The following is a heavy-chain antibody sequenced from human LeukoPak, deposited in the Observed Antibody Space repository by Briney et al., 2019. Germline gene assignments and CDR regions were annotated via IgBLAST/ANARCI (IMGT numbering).Heavy chain of an antibody. CDR2: ISWNSGSI. J-gene: IGHJ4*02. CDR1: GFTFDDYA. D-gene: IGHD6-19*01. V-gene: IGHV3-9*01. Sequence: GGSLRLSCAASGFTFDDYAMHWVRHAPGKGLEWVSGISWNSGSIGYADSVKGRFTISRDNAKNSLYLQMNSLRAEDTALYYCAKDSRSSGWYYFDYWGQGTLVTVSS. CDR3: AKDSRSSGWYYFDY.